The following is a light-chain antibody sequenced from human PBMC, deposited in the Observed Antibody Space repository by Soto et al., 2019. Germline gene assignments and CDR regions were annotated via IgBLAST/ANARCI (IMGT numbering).Light chain of an antibody. CDR1: QSVRSN. J-gene: IGKJ4*01. CDR2: GAS. Sequence: EIVVTKSPATLSVSPGDRVSLSCRASQSVRSNSAWYQQKPGQAPRLLIYGASIRATGIPARFSGSGYGTEFTLTISSLQSEDFAVYYCHQYNSCPLAFGGGTKV. V-gene: IGKV3-15*01. CDR3: HQYNSCPLA.